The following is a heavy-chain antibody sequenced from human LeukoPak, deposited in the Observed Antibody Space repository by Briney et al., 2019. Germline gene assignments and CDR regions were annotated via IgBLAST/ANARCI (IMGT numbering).Heavy chain of an antibody. V-gene: IGHV1-18*04. CDR1: GYTFTGYY. Sequence: ASVKVSCKASGYTFTGYYMHWVRQAPGQGLEWMGWISAYNGNTNYAQKFQGRVTMTTDTSTTTAYMELRSLRSDDTAVYYCARDRGQLWSPYYFDYWGQGTLVIVSS. J-gene: IGHJ4*02. D-gene: IGHD5-18*01. CDR2: ISAYNGNT. CDR3: ARDRGQLWSPYYFDY.